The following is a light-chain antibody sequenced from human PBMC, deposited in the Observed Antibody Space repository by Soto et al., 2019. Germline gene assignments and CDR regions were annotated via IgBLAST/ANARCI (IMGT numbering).Light chain of an antibody. J-gene: IGLJ1*01. Sequence: QSVLTQPPSGSGSPGQSFTFSCTETRMNFGGYKYVSWYQQHPGKAPKLMIYEATKRPSGVPDRFSGSKSGNAASLTVSGLQAEDEADYHCSSYAGSNNLYVFGTGTKAPS. CDR2: EAT. CDR1: RMNFGGYKY. CDR3: SSYAGSNNLYV. V-gene: IGLV2-8*01.